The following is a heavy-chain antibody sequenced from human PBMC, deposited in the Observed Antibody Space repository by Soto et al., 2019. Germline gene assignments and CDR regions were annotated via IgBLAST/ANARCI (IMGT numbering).Heavy chain of an antibody. J-gene: IGHJ6*02. Sequence: SVKVSCKSSGYSFTDYHIPWVRQAPGQGLEWMGKISPTFGRTNYAQKFQGRLSISADDSTSTAYMELTSLESEDTAVYYCARERKFDFWRKGLDVWGQGTTVTVSS. CDR2: ISPTFGRT. D-gene: IGHD3-3*01. CDR1: GYSFTDYH. V-gene: IGHV1-69*13. CDR3: ARERKFDFWRKGLDV.